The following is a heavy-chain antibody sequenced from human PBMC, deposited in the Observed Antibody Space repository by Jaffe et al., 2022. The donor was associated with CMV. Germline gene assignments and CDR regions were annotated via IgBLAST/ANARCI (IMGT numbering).Heavy chain of an antibody. CDR1: GGSISSSSYY. D-gene: IGHD5-12*01. Sequence: QLQLQESGPGLVKPSETLSLTCTVSGGSISSSSYYWGWIRQPPGKGLEWIGSIYYSGSTYYNPSLKSRVTISVDTSKNQFSLKLSSVTAADTAVYYCARLWLPTILIMGGHWFDPWGQGTLVTVSS. J-gene: IGHJ5*02. CDR3: ARLWLPTILIMGGHWFDP. CDR2: IYYSGST. V-gene: IGHV4-39*01.